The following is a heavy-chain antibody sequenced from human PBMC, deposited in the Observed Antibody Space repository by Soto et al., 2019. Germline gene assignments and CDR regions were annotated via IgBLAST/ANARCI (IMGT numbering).Heavy chain of an antibody. CDR3: ASVGERLQLLGFDY. D-gene: IGHD5-12*01. V-gene: IGHV3-48*01. J-gene: IGHJ4*02. Sequence: EVQLVESGGGLVQPGGSLRLSCAASGFTFSSYSMNWVRQAPGKGLEWVSYISSSSSTIYYADSVKGRFTISRDNAKNSLYLQMNSLRAEDTAVYYCASVGERLQLLGFDYWGQETLVTVSS. CDR2: ISSSSSTI. CDR1: GFTFSSYS.